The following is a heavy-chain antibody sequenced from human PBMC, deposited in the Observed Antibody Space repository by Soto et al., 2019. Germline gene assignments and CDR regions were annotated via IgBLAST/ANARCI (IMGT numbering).Heavy chain of an antibody. V-gene: IGHV5-51*03. D-gene: IGHD3-3*01. CDR3: ATRAEYYDFWSGYYGA. CDR1: GYSFSTSW. Sequence: GESLKISCKGSGYSFSTSWIGWVRQMSGKSLEWIGTIYPSDSDTRYSPSFQGQVIISADKSTSTAYLQWRSLKASDTAMYYCATRAEYYDFWSGYYGAWGRGTLVTVSS. J-gene: IGHJ5*02. CDR2: IYPSDSDT.